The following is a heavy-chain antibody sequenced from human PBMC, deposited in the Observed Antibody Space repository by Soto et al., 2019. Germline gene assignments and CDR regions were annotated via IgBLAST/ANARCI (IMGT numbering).Heavy chain of an antibody. CDR1: GYTFTSYG. CDR3: ARGGITIFGVVTTRNYYFDC. D-gene: IGHD3-3*01. V-gene: IGHV1-18*04. Sequence: RASVKVSCKASGYTFTSYGISWVRQAPGQGLEWMGWISAYNGNTNYAQKLQGRVTMTTDTSTSTAYMELRSLRSDDTAVYYCARGGITIFGVVTTRNYYFDCWGQGTLVTVSS. J-gene: IGHJ4*02. CDR2: ISAYNGNT.